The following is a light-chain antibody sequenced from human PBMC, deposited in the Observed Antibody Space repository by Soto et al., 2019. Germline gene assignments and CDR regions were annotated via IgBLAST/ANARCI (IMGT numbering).Light chain of an antibody. Sequence: QPVLTQSPSASASLGASVKLTCTLSSGHSSYAIAWHQQQPEKGPRYLMKLNSDGSHSKGDGIPDRFSGSSSGAERYLTISSLQSEDEAVYYCQTWGTDIHVFGTGTKVTVL. CDR2: LNSDGSH. V-gene: IGLV4-69*01. CDR1: SGHSSYA. J-gene: IGLJ1*01. CDR3: QTWGTDIHV.